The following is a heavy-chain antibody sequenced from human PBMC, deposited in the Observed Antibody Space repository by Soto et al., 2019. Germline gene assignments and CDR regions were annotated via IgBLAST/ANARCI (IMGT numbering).Heavy chain of an antibody. D-gene: IGHD5-18*01. Sequence: QVQLVESGGGVVQPGRSLRLSCAASGFTFSSYGMHWVRQAPGKGLEWVAVISYDGSNKYYADSVKGRFTISRDNSKNTLYLQMNSLRAEDTAVYYCAKDIRSYGSACMDVWGQGTTVTVSS. CDR3: AKDIRSYGSACMDV. CDR2: ISYDGSNK. J-gene: IGHJ6*02. CDR1: GFTFSSYG. V-gene: IGHV3-30*18.